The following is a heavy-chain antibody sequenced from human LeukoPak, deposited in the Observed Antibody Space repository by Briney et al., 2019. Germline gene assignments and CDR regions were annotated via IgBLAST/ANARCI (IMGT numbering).Heavy chain of an antibody. CDR3: ASSGGYYDRSGYYHIIDY. J-gene: IGHJ4*02. CDR1: GFTFSSYS. Sequence: PGGSLRLSCAASGFTFSSYSMNWVRQAPGKGLEWVSSISSSSSYIYYADSVKGRFTISRDNAKNSLYLQMNSLRAEDTAVYYCASSGGYYDRSGYYHIIDYWGQGTLVTVSS. V-gene: IGHV3-21*01. D-gene: IGHD3-22*01. CDR2: ISSSSSYI.